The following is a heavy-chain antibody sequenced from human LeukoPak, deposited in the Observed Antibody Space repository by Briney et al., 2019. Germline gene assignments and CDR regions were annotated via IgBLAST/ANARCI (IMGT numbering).Heavy chain of an antibody. V-gene: IGHV3-21*01. Sequence: GGSLRLSCAASGFTFSSYSMNWVRQAPGKGLEWVSSISSSSSYIYYADSVKGRFTISRDNAKNSLYLQLNSLRAEDTAVYYCAKSEGWELGFAFDIWGQGTMVTVSS. CDR3: AKSEGWELGFAFDI. CDR1: GFTFSSYS. J-gene: IGHJ3*02. D-gene: IGHD1-26*01. CDR2: ISSSSSYI.